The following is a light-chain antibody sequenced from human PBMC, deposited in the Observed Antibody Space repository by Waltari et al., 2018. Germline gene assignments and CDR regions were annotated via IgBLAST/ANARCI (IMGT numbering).Light chain of an antibody. CDR3: CSYAGLGIYV. CDR1: SSDVGHYNL. V-gene: IGLV2-23*02. Sequence: QSGLTQPASVSGSPGQSITISCTGTSSDVGHYNLVSWYQQYPGKAPNLRVYEVTKRTSWVSDRFSGSKSGNTASLTIYGLQSEDEADYYCCSYAGLGIYVFGTGTKVTVL. J-gene: IGLJ1*01. CDR2: EVT.